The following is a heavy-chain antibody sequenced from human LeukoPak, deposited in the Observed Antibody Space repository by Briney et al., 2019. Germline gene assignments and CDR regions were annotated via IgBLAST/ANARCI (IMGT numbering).Heavy chain of an antibody. CDR3: ARGSSGYKPYGMDV. Sequence: PGGSLRLSCAASGCTFSSYWMTWVRQAPGKGLEWVANIKQDGSEKYYVDSVKGRFTISRDNAKNSLNLQMNSLRAEDTAVYYCARGSSGYKPYGMDVWGQGTTVTVSS. D-gene: IGHD3-22*01. CDR1: GCTFSSYW. V-gene: IGHV3-7*04. J-gene: IGHJ6*02. CDR2: IKQDGSEK.